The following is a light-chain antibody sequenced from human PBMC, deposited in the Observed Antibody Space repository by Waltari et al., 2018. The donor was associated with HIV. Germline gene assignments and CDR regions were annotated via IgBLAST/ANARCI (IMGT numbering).Light chain of an antibody. CDR3: SSFTTSNSLL. CDR2: EVS. J-gene: IGLJ2*01. Sequence: QSALTQPASVSGSPGQSITVSCTGTSSDIGASDFVSWYQQPPGTAPNLVIYEVSTRPSGISYRFSGSKSGNTASLTISGLQTEDEADYYCSSFTTSNSLLFGGGTKVTVL. CDR1: SSDIGASDF. V-gene: IGLV2-14*01.